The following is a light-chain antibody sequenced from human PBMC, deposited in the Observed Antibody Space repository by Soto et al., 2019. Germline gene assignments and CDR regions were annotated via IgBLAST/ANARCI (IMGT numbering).Light chain of an antibody. CDR2: DAS. Sequence: EIVLPQSPATLSLSPGARAPLSCRVSQSVGSSLAWYQQKPGQPPRLLIYDASNRATGIPARFSGSGSGTDFTLTINSLEPEDVAVYYCQQRSYLFTVGGGTKVDIK. CDR3: QQRSYLFT. V-gene: IGKV3-11*01. J-gene: IGKJ4*01. CDR1: QSVGSS.